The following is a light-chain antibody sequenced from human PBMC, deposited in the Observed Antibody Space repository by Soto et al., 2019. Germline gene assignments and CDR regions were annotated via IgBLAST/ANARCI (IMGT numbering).Light chain of an antibody. CDR3: SSYAGSYTYV. J-gene: IGLJ1*01. CDR2: DVS. V-gene: IGLV2-11*01. CDR1: SSDVGGYNY. Sequence: QSVLPQPRSVSGSPGQSVTISCTGTSSDVGGYNYVSWYQQHPGKDPKLMIYDVSKRPSGVPDRFSGSKSGNTASLTISGLQAEDEADYYCSSYAGSYTYVFGAGTKVIVL.